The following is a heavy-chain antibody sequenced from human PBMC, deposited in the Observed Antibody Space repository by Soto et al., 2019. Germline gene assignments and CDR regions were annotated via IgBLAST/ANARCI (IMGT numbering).Heavy chain of an antibody. CDR3: ARSSGGNFGIRIAGSNWFDP. CDR1: GDTFTSYY. V-gene: IGHV1-46*01. D-gene: IGHD3-3*01. J-gene: IGHJ5*02. CDR2: INPHGGST. Sequence: AASVKVSRKAPGDTFTSYYLNWVRQAPGQGLEWMGVINPHGGSTKYAQKFQGRVTMTRDTSRSTVYMELRSLRSDDTAIYYCARSSGGNFGIRIAGSNWFDPWGQGTLVTVSS.